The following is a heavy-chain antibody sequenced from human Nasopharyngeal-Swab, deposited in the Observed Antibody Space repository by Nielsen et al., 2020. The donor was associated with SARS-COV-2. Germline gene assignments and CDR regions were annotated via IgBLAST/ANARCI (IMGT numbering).Heavy chain of an antibody. J-gene: IGHJ4*02. V-gene: IGHV3-74*01. CDR1: GFSFRSYW. CDR2: TNEDGAIT. CDR3: SRDLAGLAGN. D-gene: IGHD6-19*01. Sequence: GESLKISCAASGFSFRSYWMHWVRQVPGKGLVWVARTNEDGAITTYADSVKGRFTIFSDNAKNTLYLYMNSLRPEDTAIYYCSRDLAGLAGNWGQGTLVIVSS.